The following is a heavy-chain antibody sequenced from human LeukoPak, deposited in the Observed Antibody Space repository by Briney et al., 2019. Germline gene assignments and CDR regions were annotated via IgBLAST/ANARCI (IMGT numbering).Heavy chain of an antibody. Sequence: SSETLSLTCTVSGGSITNSYWNWIRQSPGKGLGWIGYINYSGSTNYNPSLKSRVTISVDTSKNQFSLKLSSVTAADTAVYFCARDPLSTNDFDIWGQGTVVTVSS. V-gene: IGHV4-59*01. CDR3: ARDPLSTNDFDI. CDR2: INYSGST. CDR1: GGSITNSY. D-gene: IGHD1-1*01. J-gene: IGHJ3*02.